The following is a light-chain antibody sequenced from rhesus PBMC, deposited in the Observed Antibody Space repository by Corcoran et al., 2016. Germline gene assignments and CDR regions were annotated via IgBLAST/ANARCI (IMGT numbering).Light chain of an antibody. CDR2: YES. CDR3: HQYNSNPYS. Sequence: DIQMTQSPSSLSASVGDRVTITCRASQGISSYLAWYQQKPGKAQKPLIYYESNLESGVPSSFSGSGSGTECTLTISCLQPEDFATYYCHQYNSNPYSFGQGTKVEIK. V-gene: IGKV1-37*01. CDR1: QGISSY. J-gene: IGKJ2*01.